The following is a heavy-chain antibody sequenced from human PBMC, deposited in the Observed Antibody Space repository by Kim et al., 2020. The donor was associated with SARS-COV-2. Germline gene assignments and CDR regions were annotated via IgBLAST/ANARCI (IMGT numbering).Heavy chain of an antibody. V-gene: IGHV6-1*01. CDR3: ARVLAAAEY. D-gene: IGHD6-13*01. Sequence: WYNDYAVSVKSRITINPDTSKNQFSLQLNSVTPEDMAVYYCARVLAAAEYWGQGTLVTVSS. J-gene: IGHJ4*02. CDR2: WYN.